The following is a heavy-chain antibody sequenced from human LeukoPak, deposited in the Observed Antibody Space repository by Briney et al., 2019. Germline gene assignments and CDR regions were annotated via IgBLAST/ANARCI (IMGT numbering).Heavy chain of an antibody. CDR1: GVTFTSYY. D-gene: IGHD2-21*02. CDR2: INPSGGST. CDR3: ARDLGDGDSDSDY. J-gene: IGHJ4*02. Sequence: GSSVKVSCKASGVTFTSYYMHWVRQAPGQGLEWMGIINPSGGSTSYAQKFQGRVTMTRDTSTSTVYMELSSLRSEDTAVYYCARDLGDGDSDSDYWGQGTLVTVSS. V-gene: IGHV1-46*01.